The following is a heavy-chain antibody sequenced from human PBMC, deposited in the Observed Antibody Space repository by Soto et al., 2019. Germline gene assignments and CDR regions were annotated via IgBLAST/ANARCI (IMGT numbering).Heavy chain of an antibody. CDR3: ARGYGIRFNWFDP. V-gene: IGHV4-59*01. D-gene: IGHD3-16*01. CDR1: GGSISSYY. Sequence: SETLSLTCTVSGGSISSYYWSWIRQPPGKGLEWIGYIYYSGSTNYNPSFKSRVTISVDTSKNQFSLKLTSVTAADTAVYYCARGYGIRFNWFDPWAQGTLVPVSS. CDR2: IYYSGST. J-gene: IGHJ5*02.